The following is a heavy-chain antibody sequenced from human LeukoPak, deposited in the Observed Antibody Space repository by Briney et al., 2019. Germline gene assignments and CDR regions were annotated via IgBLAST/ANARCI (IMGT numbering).Heavy chain of an antibody. V-gene: IGHV3-48*04. Sequence: GSLRLSCAASGFTFSSYSMNWVRQAPGKGLEWVSYISSSSSTIYYADSVKGRFTISRDNAKNSLYLQMNSLRAEDTAVYYCAKVGSSASYWGQGTLVTVSS. CDR1: GFTFSSYS. J-gene: IGHJ4*02. D-gene: IGHD6-25*01. CDR3: AKVGSSASY. CDR2: ISSSSSTI.